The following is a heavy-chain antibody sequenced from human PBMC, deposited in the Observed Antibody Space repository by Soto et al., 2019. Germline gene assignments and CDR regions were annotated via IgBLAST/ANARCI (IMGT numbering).Heavy chain of an antibody. CDR2: IYYIGTT. V-gene: IGHV4-59*01. D-gene: IGHD2-15*01. Sequence: LSLTCKISGGSISSYYWSWIRQPPGKGLEWIGYIYYIGTTNYNPSLKSRVTISVDTSKNQFSLKLSSVTAADTAVCYCARDGRMDPPTRFDYGMDVWGQGTTVTVSS. J-gene: IGHJ6*02. CDR3: ARDGRMDPPTRFDYGMDV. CDR1: GGSISSYY.